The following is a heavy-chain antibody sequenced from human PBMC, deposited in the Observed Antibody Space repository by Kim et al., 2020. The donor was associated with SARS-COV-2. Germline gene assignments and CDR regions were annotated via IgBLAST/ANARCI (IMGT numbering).Heavy chain of an antibody. CDR3: ARHLHVSTVTFYWYFDL. Sequence: GGSLRLSCAVSGLTNANSAMSWVRQVPGKGLEWVSGIFGSGSGTYYADSVKGRATISRDNSQRTVDLQLNNLRADDTAVYYCARHLHVSTVTFYWYFDLWGRGPLVTVSS. CDR1: GLTNANSA. D-gene: IGHD2-21*02. J-gene: IGHJ2*01. CDR2: IFGSGSGT. V-gene: IGHV3-23*01.